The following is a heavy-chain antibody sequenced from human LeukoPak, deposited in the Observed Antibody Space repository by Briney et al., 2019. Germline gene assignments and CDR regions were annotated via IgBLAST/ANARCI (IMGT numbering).Heavy chain of an antibody. CDR2: INHSGST. D-gene: IGHD3-16*01. CDR1: GGSFSGYY. CDR3: ARDRGNDAFDI. V-gene: IGHV4-34*01. Sequence: PSETLSLTCAVYGGSFSGYYWSWIRQPPGKGLEWIGEINHSGSTNYNPSLKSRVTISVDTSKNQFSLKLSSVTAGDTAVYYCARDRGNDAFDIWGQGTMVTVSS. J-gene: IGHJ3*02.